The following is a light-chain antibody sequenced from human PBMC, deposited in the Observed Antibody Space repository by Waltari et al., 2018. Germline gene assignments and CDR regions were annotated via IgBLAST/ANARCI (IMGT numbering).Light chain of an antibody. Sequence: QSALTQPRSVSGSPGQSVTISCTGTSNDVGGYNSVSWYQLLPGKAPKLMIYDVTKRPSGVPERFSGSKSGNTASLTISGLQAEDEADYYCCSYVGNYPVIFGGGTKLTVL. CDR2: DVT. CDR3: CSYVGNYPVI. CDR1: SNDVGGYNS. V-gene: IGLV2-11*01. J-gene: IGLJ2*01.